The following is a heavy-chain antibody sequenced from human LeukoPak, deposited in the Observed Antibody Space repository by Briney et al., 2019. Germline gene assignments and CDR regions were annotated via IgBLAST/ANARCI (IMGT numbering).Heavy chain of an antibody. V-gene: IGHV3-23*01. J-gene: IGHJ4*02. CDR1: GFPFSRYA. CDR3: AKLQYDSPSVRRDYFGP. CDR2: ISSSGDST. Sequence: QAGGSLRLSCTASGFPFSRYAMSWVRQAPGKGLEWVSGISSSGDSTYYAASVQGRFTVSRDNSKNTVSLQLDSLRAEDTALYFCAKLQYDSPSVRRDYFGPWGQGTLVIVSS. D-gene: IGHD3-22*01.